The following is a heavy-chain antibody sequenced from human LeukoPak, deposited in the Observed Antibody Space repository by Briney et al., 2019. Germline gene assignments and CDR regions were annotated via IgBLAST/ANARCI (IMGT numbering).Heavy chain of an antibody. V-gene: IGHV3-23*01. Sequence: PGGSLRLSCAASGFTFSSFAMNWVRQAPGKGLEWVSIISGSGDTTHYTDSVKGRFTVSRDNSKNTLYLQMNSLRAEDTAVYYCARDLYSSGWLLFDYWGQGTLVTVSS. D-gene: IGHD6-19*01. CDR2: ISGSGDTT. J-gene: IGHJ4*02. CDR1: GFTFSSFA. CDR3: ARDLYSSGWLLFDY.